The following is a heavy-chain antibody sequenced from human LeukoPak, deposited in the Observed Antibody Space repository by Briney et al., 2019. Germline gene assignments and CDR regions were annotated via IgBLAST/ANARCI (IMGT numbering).Heavy chain of an antibody. Sequence: SQTLSLTCTVSGASISSGTYYWSWIRQPPGKGLEWIGYISHSGSTFYNPSLKSRVTMSVDRSKNQFSLKLSSVTAADTALYYCAKTKYYFDTSGHLPDAFNTWGQGTMVTVSS. CDR2: ISHSGST. D-gene: IGHD3-22*01. CDR1: GASISSGTYY. J-gene: IGHJ3*02. CDR3: AKTKYYFDTSGHLPDAFNT. V-gene: IGHV4-30-2*01.